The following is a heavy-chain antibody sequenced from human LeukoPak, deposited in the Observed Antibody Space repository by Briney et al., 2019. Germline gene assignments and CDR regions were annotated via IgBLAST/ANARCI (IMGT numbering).Heavy chain of an antibody. J-gene: IGHJ6*02. Sequence: GCPRLSCGAPGFTFSGYPMHWVRQAPRKGLECVSGISSDGGSTYYSNSLKGRFTISRDNSKNTVYLQMGSLRAEDMAVYYCARGLNYYGSGSLLDYGMDVWGQGPTVTVSS. D-gene: IGHD3-10*01. CDR3: ARGLNYYGSGSLLDYGMDV. V-gene: IGHV3-64*01. CDR1: GFTFSGYP. CDR2: ISSDGGST.